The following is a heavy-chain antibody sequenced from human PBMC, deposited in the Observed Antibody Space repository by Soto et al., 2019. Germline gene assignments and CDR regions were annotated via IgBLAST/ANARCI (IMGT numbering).Heavy chain of an antibody. CDR2: ISSNGGST. J-gene: IGHJ4*02. CDR3: ARRDAYNFDY. V-gene: IGHV3-64*01. CDR1: GFIFSNYA. D-gene: IGHD1-1*01. Sequence: EVQLVESGGGLVQPGGSLRLSCAASGFIFSNYAMHWVRQAPGKGLEYVSAISSNGGSTYYANSVKGRFTISRDNSKNTLYLQMGSLRAEDMAVYYCARRDAYNFDYWGQGTLVTVSS.